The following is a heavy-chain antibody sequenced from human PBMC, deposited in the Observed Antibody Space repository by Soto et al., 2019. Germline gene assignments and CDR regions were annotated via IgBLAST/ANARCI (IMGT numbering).Heavy chain of an antibody. Sequence: VQLVESGGGVVQPGRSLRLSCAASGFTFSSYSMNWVRQAPGKGLEWVSYISSSSSTIYYADSVKGRFTISRDNAKNSLYLQMNSLRDEDTAVYYCARESRFRGSYPFDYWGQGTLVTVSS. J-gene: IGHJ4*02. D-gene: IGHD1-26*01. CDR1: GFTFSSYS. CDR3: ARESRFRGSYPFDY. CDR2: ISSSSSTI. V-gene: IGHV3-48*02.